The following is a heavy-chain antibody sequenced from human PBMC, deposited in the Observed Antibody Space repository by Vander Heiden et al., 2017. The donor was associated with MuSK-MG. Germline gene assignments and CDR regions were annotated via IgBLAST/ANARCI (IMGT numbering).Heavy chain of an antibody. Sequence: QVQLQESGPGLVKPSQTLSLTCTVSGGYISSGGYYWSWIRQHPGKGLEWIGYIYYSGSTYYNPSLKSRVTISVDTSKKQCSLKLSSVTAAETAVYYCAREGGDDSSGYIYFDYWGQGTLVTVSS. D-gene: IGHD3-22*01. J-gene: IGHJ4*02. CDR2: IYYSGST. V-gene: IGHV4-31*03. CDR3: AREGGDDSSGYIYFDY. CDR1: GGYISSGGYY.